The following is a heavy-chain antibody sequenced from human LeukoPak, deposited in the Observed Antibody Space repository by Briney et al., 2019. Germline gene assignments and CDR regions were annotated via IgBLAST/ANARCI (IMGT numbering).Heavy chain of an antibody. CDR2: INHSGST. CDR1: GGSFSGYY. J-gene: IGHJ6*02. V-gene: IGHV4-34*01. CDR3: ARGRPIAGYYYYYGMDV. D-gene: IGHD6-13*01. Sequence: SETLSLTCAVYGGSFSGYYWSWIRQPPGKGLEWIGEINHSGSTNYNPSLKSRVTISVDTSKSQFSLKLSSVTAADTAVYYCARGRPIAGYYYYYGMDVWGQGTTVTVSS.